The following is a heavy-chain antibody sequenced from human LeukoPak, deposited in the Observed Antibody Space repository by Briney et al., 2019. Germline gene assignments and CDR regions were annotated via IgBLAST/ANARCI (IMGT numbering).Heavy chain of an antibody. CDR2: ISSSSSYI. CDR3: ARSPTRGFDP. J-gene: IGHJ5*02. Sequence: GGSLRLSCAASGFTFSSYSMNWVRQAPGKGLEWVSSISSSSSYIYYADSVKGRFTTSRDNAKNSLYLQMNSLRAEDTAVYYCARSPTRGFDPWGQGTLVTVSS. V-gene: IGHV3-21*01. CDR1: GFTFSSYS.